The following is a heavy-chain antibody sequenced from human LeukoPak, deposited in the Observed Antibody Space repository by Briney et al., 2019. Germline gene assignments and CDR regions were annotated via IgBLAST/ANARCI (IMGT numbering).Heavy chain of an antibody. CDR1: GFAFSDSW. V-gene: IGHV3-7*03. J-gene: IGHJ2*01. CDR2: IKGDGSAK. Sequence: PGGSLRLSCAASGFAFSDSWMTWIRQAPGKGLEWVAFIKGDGSAKKYVDSVKGRFIISRDNARNSLYLQMNNLRVEDTAVYYCARRYFDLWGRGTLVTVSS. CDR3: ARRYFDL.